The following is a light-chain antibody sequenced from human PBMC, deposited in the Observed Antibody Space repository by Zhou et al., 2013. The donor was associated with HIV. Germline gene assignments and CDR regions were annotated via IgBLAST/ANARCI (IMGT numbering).Light chain of an antibody. CDR1: SIGSKS. Sequence: SYELTQPPSESVAPGKTAWITCGGNSIGSKSVHWYQQKPGQAPVLVIYYDSDRPSGIPERFSGSNSGNTATLTINRVDAGDEADYYCQVWDSDSDLVVFGGGTKLTVL. CDR2: YDS. V-gene: IGLV3-21*04. J-gene: IGLJ2*01. CDR3: QVWDSDSDLVV.